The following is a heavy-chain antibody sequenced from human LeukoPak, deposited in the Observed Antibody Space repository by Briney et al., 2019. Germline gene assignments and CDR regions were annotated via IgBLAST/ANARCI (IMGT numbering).Heavy chain of an antibody. J-gene: IGHJ4*02. Sequence: GESLKISCKGSGYIFTSYWIGWVRQMPGKGLEWMGIIYPGDSDTRYSPSFQGQVTISADKSISTAYLQWSSLKASDTAMYYCARIRQVGATGAEGFDYWGQGTLVTVSS. CDR2: IYPGDSDT. CDR3: ARIRQVGATGAEGFDY. CDR1: GYIFTSYW. D-gene: IGHD1-26*01. V-gene: IGHV5-51*01.